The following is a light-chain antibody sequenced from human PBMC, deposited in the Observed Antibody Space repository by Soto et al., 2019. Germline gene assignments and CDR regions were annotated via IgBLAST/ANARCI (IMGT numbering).Light chain of an antibody. V-gene: IGKV1-5*03. Sequence: DIQMTQSPSSLSASVGDRVIITCRASQSINSWLAWYQQKPGKAPKLLIYKASTLENGVPSRFSGSGTGTEFTLTISRLQPDDVASYYCQQYSNFWTFGPGTKVEIK. J-gene: IGKJ1*01. CDR2: KAS. CDR3: QQYSNFWT. CDR1: QSINSW.